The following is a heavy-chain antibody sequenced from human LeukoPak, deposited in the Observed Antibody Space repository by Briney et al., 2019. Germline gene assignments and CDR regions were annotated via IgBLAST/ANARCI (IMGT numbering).Heavy chain of an antibody. V-gene: IGHV4-30-4*01. CDR1: GGSIISDDYY. D-gene: IGHD1-14*01. Sequence: PSETLPLTCTVSGGSIISDDYYWSGIRQPPGKGLEWIGYIYYSGSNYYNTSLKSRVTISVDTSKNQFSLKLSSVTAADTALYYSARGTITAEYLDYWGRGTLVTVSS. CDR2: IYYSGSN. CDR3: ARGTITAEYLDY. J-gene: IGHJ4*02.